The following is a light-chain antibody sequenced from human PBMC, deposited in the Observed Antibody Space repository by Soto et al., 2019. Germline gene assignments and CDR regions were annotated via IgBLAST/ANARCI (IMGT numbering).Light chain of an antibody. CDR3: CSYAGGYNLV. Sequence: QSALTQPRSVSGSPGQAVTISCTGTSSDVGTYNYVSWYQQHPGKAPKLMIYDVTKRPSGVPDRFSGSKSGNTASLTISGLQPEDEADYYCCSYAGGYNLVFGGGTELTVL. V-gene: IGLV2-11*01. J-gene: IGLJ2*01. CDR2: DVT. CDR1: SSDVGTYNY.